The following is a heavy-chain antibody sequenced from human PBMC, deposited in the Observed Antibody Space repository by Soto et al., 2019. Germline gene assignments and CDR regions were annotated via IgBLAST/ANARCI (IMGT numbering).Heavy chain of an antibody. Sequence: GGSLRLSCEASGFIFSNHAMHWVRQAPGRGLEWVGSISRDGSTQYYADSVKGRFTISRDDSQKTVYLQMNSLRSDDTGVFYCARDRSYGSLSYWLDPWGQGTLVTVYS. V-gene: IGHV3-30-3*01. D-gene: IGHD4-17*01. CDR2: ISRDGSTQ. J-gene: IGHJ5*02. CDR1: GFIFSNHA. CDR3: ARDRSYGSLSYWLDP.